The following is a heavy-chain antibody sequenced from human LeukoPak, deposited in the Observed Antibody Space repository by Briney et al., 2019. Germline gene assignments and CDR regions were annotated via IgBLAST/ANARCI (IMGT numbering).Heavy chain of an antibody. J-gene: IGHJ4*02. Sequence: GGSLRLSCAASGFTFSNYWMSWVRQAPGKGLEWVASIKQDGSEKYYVDSVKGRFTISRDNAKISVYLQMNSLRAEDTAVYYCARALHDSSGYYFDYWGQGTLVTVSS. CDR1: GFTFSNYW. V-gene: IGHV3-7*01. D-gene: IGHD3-22*01. CDR3: ARALHDSSGYYFDY. CDR2: IKQDGSEK.